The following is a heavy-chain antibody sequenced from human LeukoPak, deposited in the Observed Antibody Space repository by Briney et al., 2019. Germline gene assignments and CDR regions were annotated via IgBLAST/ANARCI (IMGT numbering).Heavy chain of an antibody. J-gene: IGHJ6*02. CDR2: ISSSSSTI. CDR1: GFTFSSYS. CDR3: ARDGATVGHGMDV. Sequence: GGSLRLSRAASGFTFSSYSMNWVRQAPGKGLEWVSYISSSSSTIYYADSVKGRFTISRDNAKNSLYLQMNSLRAEDTAVYYCARDGATVGHGMDVWGQGTTVTVSS. D-gene: IGHD4-23*01. V-gene: IGHV3-48*04.